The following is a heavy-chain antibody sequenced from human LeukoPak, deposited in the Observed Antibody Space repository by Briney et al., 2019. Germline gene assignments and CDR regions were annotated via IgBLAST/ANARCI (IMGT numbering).Heavy chain of an antibody. CDR3: AKALEISMIVSPDAFDI. D-gene: IGHD3-22*01. CDR2: ISWNSGSI. CDR1: GFTFDDYA. Sequence: SHKRSCAASGFTFDDYAMHWVRQVPGKGLEWVSGISWNSGSIDYADSVKGRFTISRDNAKNSLYLQMISLRAEDTALYYCAKALEISMIVSPDAFDIWGQGTMVTVSS. V-gene: IGHV3-9*01. J-gene: IGHJ3*02.